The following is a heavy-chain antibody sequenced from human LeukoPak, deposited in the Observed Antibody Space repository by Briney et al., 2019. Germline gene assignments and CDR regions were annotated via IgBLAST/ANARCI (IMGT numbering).Heavy chain of an antibody. J-gene: IGHJ4*02. V-gene: IGHV3-30-3*01. CDR2: ISYDGSNK. CDR3: ARDDYYDSSGYDY. CDR1: GFTFSSYA. Sequence: PGRSLRLSCAASGFTFSSYAMHWVRQAPGKGLEWVAVISYDGSNKYYADSVKGRFTISRDNSKNTLYLQMNSLRAEDTAVYYCARDDYYDSSGYDYWGQGTLVTVSS. D-gene: IGHD3-22*01.